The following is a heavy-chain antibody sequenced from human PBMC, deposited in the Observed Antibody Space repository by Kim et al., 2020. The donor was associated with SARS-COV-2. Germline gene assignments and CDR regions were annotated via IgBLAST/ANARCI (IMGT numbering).Heavy chain of an antibody. D-gene: IGHD3-9*01. CDR1: GYTFTSYG. V-gene: IGHV1-18*04. J-gene: IGHJ4*02. CDR2: ISAYNGNT. CDR3: ARALRYFDRTYPIDY. Sequence: ASVKVSCKASGYTFTSYGISWVRQAPGQGLEWMGWISAYNGNTNYAQKLQGRVTMTTDTSTSTAYMELRSLRSDDTAVYYRARALRYFDRTYPIDYWGQGTLVTVSS.